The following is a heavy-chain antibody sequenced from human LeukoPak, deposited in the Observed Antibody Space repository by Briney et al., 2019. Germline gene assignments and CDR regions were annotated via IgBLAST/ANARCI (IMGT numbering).Heavy chain of an antibody. CDR2: INPNSGGT. V-gene: IGHV1-2*02. CDR1: GYTFTDHY. CDR3: ASIGGTSLEY. D-gene: IGHD4-23*01. J-gene: IGHJ4*02. Sequence: ASVKVSCKASGYTFTDHYMHWVRQAPGQGLEWVGWINPNSGGTNYAQKFQGRVTITRDTSINTAYMEVSRLRSDDTAVYYCASIGGTSLEYWGQGTLVTVSS.